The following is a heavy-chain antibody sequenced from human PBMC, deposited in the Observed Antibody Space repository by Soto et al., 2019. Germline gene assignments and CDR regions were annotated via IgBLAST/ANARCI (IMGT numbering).Heavy chain of an antibody. CDR2: IYWDDDK. CDR3: AQSLWRGDKAWLDP. CDR1: GFSLTTSGVG. J-gene: IGHJ5*02. V-gene: IGHV2-5*02. Sequence: GSGPTLVNPTQTLTLTCTFSGFSLTTSGVGVGWIRQPPGKALEWLALIYWDDDKRYSPALKTRLTITKDTSKNQVVLTMTNIDPVDTATYYCAQSLWRGDKAWLDPWGQGTLVTVSS. D-gene: IGHD3-3*01.